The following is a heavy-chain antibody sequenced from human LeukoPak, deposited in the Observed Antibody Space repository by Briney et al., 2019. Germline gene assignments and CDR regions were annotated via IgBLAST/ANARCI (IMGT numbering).Heavy chain of an antibody. CDR1: GGSISSYY. CDR2: IYYSGST. Sequence: KTSKTLSLTCTVSGGSISSYYWSWIRQPPGKGLEWIGYIYYSGSTNYNPSLKSRVTISVDTSKNQFSLKLSSVTAADTAVYYCASHGGGSYLHWGQGTLVTVSS. D-gene: IGHD1-26*01. CDR3: ASHGGGSYLH. J-gene: IGHJ4*02. V-gene: IGHV4-59*01.